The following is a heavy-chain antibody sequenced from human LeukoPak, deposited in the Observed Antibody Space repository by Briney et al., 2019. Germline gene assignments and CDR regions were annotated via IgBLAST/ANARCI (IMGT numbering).Heavy chain of an antibody. CDR3: ARGSTHYDVLTGYHYYFDY. Sequence: GGSLRLSCAASGFTFDDYGMSWVRQAPGKGLEWVSGINWNGDNTNYADSLKGRFTISRDNAKNSLYLQINSLGAEDTALYYCARGSTHYDVLTGYHYYFDYWGQGTLVTVSS. D-gene: IGHD3-9*01. CDR1: GFTFDDYG. CDR2: INWNGDNT. V-gene: IGHV3-20*04. J-gene: IGHJ4*02.